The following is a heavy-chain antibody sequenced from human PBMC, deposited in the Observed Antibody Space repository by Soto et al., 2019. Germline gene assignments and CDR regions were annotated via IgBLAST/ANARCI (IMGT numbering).Heavy chain of an antibody. V-gene: IGHV3-53*01. CDR2: IYSGGST. D-gene: IGHD5-18*01. CDR1: GFTVSSNY. CDR3: ARDVDTAMAFDY. Sequence: EVQLVESGGGLIQPGGSLRLSCAASGFTVSSNYMSWVRQAPGKGLEGVSFIYSGGSTYYADSVKGRFTISRDNSKNTLYLQMNSLRAEDTAVYYCARDVDTAMAFDYLGQGTLVTVSS. J-gene: IGHJ4*02.